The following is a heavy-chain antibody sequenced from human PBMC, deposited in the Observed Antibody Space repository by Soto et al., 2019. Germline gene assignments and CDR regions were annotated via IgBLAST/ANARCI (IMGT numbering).Heavy chain of an antibody. D-gene: IGHD4-17*01. CDR1: GVTVGNYY. CDR3: AINVPVTALGY. J-gene: IGHJ4*02. CDR2: TYSGGDK. Sequence: EVRLVESGGGLVQPGGSLRLSCAASGVTVGNYYMSWVRQAPGKGLEWVSVTYSGGDKRYADSVKGRFTMSSDSTKNTVYLQMDSLRAENTVVYFCAINVPVTALGYWGQGSLVTVSS. V-gene: IGHV3-66*01.